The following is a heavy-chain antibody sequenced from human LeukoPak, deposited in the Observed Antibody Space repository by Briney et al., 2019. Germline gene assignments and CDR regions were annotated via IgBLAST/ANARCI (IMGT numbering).Heavy chain of an antibody. V-gene: IGHV3-7*01. CDR3: ARQRGSGCLDY. J-gene: IGHJ4*02. CDR2: IKQDGSET. D-gene: IGHD6-19*01. Sequence: PGGALRLSCAASRLTFSSYWMSWVRQAPGKGLEGVANIKQDGSETYYVDSVKGRCTISRDNAKNSLSLQMTSLRSEDTAVYYVARQRGSGCLDYWGQGTLVTVSS. CDR1: RLTFSSYW.